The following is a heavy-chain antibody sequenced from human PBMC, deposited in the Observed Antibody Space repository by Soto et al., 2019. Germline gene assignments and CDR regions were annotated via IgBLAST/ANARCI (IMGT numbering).Heavy chain of an antibody. CDR1: GFTFSPYE. J-gene: IGHJ4*02. CDR3: VREAPCSNGVCQFDY. CDR2: ISSSGSTI. Sequence: PGGSLRLSCAASGFTFSPYEMSWVRQAPGKGLEWISYISSSGSTIHYADSVKGRFSISRDNAKKSLFLQMNSLRAEDTAVYYCVREAPCSNGVCQFDYWGRGTLVTVSS. D-gene: IGHD2-8*01. V-gene: IGHV3-48*03.